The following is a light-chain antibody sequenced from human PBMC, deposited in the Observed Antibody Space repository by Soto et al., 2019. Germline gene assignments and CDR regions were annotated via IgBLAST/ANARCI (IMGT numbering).Light chain of an antibody. CDR2: EVS. V-gene: IGLV2-14*01. CDR3: SSYTSSSTLAVV. Sequence: QSALTQPASVSGSPGQSITISCTGTISDVGHYNYVSWYQQHPGKAPKLMIYEVSNRPSGVSNRFSGSKSGNTASLTISGLQAEDEADYYCSSYTSSSTLAVVFGGGTKLTVL. CDR1: ISDVGHYNY. J-gene: IGLJ2*01.